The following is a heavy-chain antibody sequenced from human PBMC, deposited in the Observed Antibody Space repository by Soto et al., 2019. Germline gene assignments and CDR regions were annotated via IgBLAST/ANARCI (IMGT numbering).Heavy chain of an antibody. J-gene: IGHJ4*02. CDR1: GGSISSGGYY. Sequence: QVQLQESGPGLVKPSQTLSLTCTVSGGSISSGGYYWSWIRQHPGKGLEWLGYIYYSGSTYYNPSLKRRVTISVDTSKNQFSRKLSSVTAADTAVYYCARGTGLIAGNDYWGQGTLVTVSS. V-gene: IGHV4-31*03. D-gene: IGHD2-21*01. CDR2: IYYSGST. CDR3: ARGTGLIAGNDY.